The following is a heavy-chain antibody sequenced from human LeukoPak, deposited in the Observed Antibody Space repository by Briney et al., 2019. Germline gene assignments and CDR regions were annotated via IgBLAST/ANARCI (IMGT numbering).Heavy chain of an antibody. CDR2: IIPILGIA. CDR1: GGTFSSYA. D-gene: IGHD3-16*01. J-gene: IGHJ4*02. CDR3: ARYRMGAPGDAYFDY. Sequence: ASVKVSCKASGGTFSSYAISWVRQAPGQGLEWMGRIIPILGIANYAQKFQGRVTITADKSTSTAYMELSSLRSEDTAVYYCARYRMGAPGDAYFDYWGQGPWSPSPQ. V-gene: IGHV1-69*04.